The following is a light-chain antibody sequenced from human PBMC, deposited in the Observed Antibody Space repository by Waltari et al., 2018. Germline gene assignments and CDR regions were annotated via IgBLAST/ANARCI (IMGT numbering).Light chain of an antibody. CDR3: CSYTTMNTLI. CDR2: EVS. J-gene: IGLJ2*01. CDR1: STDVGGDTK. Sequence: QSALTQPASVSGSPGQSITTPCTATSTDVGGDTKVLWYQHHPGQAPNLLIYEVSDRPSGVSTRFSGARSGNTASLTISGLQAEDEADYYCCSYTTMNTLIFGGGTKVTVL. V-gene: IGLV2-14*01.